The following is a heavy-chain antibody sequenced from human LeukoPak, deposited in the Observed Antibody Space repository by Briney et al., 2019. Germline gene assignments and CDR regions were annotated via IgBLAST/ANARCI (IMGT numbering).Heavy chain of an antibody. J-gene: IGHJ2*01. CDR2: IYYSGST. D-gene: IGHD3-16*01. CDR1: GGSISSGGYY. V-gene: IGHV4-31*03. CDR3: ARDAGGGMAPGYFDL. Sequence: SQTLSLTCTASGGSISSGGYYWSWIRQHPGKGLEWIGYIYYSGSTYYNPPLKSRVTISVDTSKNQFSLKLSSVTAADTAVYYCARDAGGGMAPGYFDLWGRGTLVTVSS.